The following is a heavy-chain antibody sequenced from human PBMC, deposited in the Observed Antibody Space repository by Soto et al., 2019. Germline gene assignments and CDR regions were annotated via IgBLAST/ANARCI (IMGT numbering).Heavy chain of an antibody. V-gene: IGHV3-33*01. CDR1: GFTFSSYG. CDR3: ARVLFYGSGSWYGMDV. J-gene: IGHJ6*02. CDR2: IWYDGSNK. D-gene: IGHD3-10*01. Sequence: GGSLRLSCAASGFTFSSYGMHWVRQAPGKGLEWVAVIWYDGSNKYYADSVKGRFTISRDNSKNTLYLQMNSLRAEDTFVYYCARVLFYGSGSWYGMDVWGQGTTVTVSS.